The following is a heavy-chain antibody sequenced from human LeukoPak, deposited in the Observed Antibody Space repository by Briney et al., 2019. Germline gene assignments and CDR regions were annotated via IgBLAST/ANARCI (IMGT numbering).Heavy chain of an antibody. V-gene: IGHV3-30*18. J-gene: IGHJ4*02. CDR1: GFTFSSYG. CDR2: ISYDGSNK. CDR3: AKDLDY. Sequence: GRSLRLSCAASGFTFSSYGMHWVRQAPGKGLEWVAVISYDGSNKYYADSVKGRFTISRDNSKNTLYPQMNSLRAEDTAVYYCAKDLDYWGQGTLVTVSS.